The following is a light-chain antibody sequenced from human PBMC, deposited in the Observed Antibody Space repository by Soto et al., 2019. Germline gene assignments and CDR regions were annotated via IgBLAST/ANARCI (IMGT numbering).Light chain of an antibody. Sequence: EIVLTQSPATLSLSPGERATLSCWASQSVSSYLAWYQQKPGQAPRLLIYDASNRATGIPARFSGSGSGTDFTLTISSLGPEDFAVYYCQQRRGFTFGPGTKVHIK. CDR2: DAS. CDR1: QSVSSY. CDR3: QQRRGFT. V-gene: IGKV3-11*01. J-gene: IGKJ3*01.